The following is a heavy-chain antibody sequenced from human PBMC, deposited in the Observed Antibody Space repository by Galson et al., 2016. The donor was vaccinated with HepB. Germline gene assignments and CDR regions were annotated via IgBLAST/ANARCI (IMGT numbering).Heavy chain of an antibody. CDR2: IFSNDEK. V-gene: IGHV2-26*01. CDR3: ARLLADRRYECWSGYYLPYAMDV. J-gene: IGHJ6*02. Sequence: PALGKPTQTLTLTCTVSGFSLDNREMGVSWIRQPPGKALEWLAHIFSNDEKFYSTSLQVSLIISRDTSNSQVVLTMTNMDPVDTATYYCARLLADRRYECWSGYYLPYAMDVWGQGTTVTVSS. D-gene: IGHD3-3*01. CDR1: GFSLDNREMG.